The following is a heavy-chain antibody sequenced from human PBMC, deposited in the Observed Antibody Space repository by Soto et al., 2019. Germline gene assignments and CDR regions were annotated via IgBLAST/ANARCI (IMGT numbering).Heavy chain of an antibody. D-gene: IGHD3-22*01. V-gene: IGHV1-18*04. J-gene: IGHJ6*02. CDR2: VSPYNGNT. CDR3: ARDGDSGGYFYYSGMDV. Sequence: VASVKVSCKASGYTFTSYGISWVRQAPGQGLEWMGWVSPYNGNTNYAQKLQGRVTMTTDTSTSTAYMELRSLRSDDTAVYYCARDGDSGGYFYYSGMDVWGQGTTVTVSS. CDR1: GYTFTSYG.